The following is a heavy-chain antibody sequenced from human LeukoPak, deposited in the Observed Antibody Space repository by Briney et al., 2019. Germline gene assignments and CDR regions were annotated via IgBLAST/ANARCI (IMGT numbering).Heavy chain of an antibody. CDR2: ISSSSYI. J-gene: IGHJ4*02. Sequence: GGSLRLSCAASGSTFSSYSMNWVRQAPGKGLEWVSSISSSSYIYYADSVKGRFTISRDNAKNSLYLQMNSLRAEDTAVYYCARVKGGYWGQGTLVTVSS. CDR3: ARVKGGY. CDR1: GSTFSSYS. V-gene: IGHV3-21*01.